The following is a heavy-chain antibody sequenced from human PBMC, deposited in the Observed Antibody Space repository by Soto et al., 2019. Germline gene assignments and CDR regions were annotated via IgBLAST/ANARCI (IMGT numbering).Heavy chain of an antibody. D-gene: IGHD3-10*01. V-gene: IGHV3-30*18. J-gene: IGHJ4*02. Sequence: GGSLRLSCAASGFTFSSYGMHWVRQAPGKGLEWVAVISYDGSNKYYADSVKGRFTISRDNSKNTLYLQMNSLRAEDTAVYYCAKELRFGELSYWGQGTLVTVSS. CDR2: ISYDGSNK. CDR3: AKELRFGELSY. CDR1: GFTFSSYG.